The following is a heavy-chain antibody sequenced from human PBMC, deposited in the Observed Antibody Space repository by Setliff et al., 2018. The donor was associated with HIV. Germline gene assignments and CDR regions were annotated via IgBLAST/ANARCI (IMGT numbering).Heavy chain of an antibody. V-gene: IGHV3-23*01. CDR2: ISGSGDST. D-gene: IGHD1-7*01. Sequence: GGSLRLSCAASGFTFSTYAMSWVRQAPGKGLEWVSAISGSGDSTYYADSVKGRFTISRDNSKNTVYLQMKSLRAENTAVYYCAKDPISWELRPTYFDDWGQGTLVTVSS. CDR1: GFTFSTYA. CDR3: AKDPISWELRPTYFDD. J-gene: IGHJ4*02.